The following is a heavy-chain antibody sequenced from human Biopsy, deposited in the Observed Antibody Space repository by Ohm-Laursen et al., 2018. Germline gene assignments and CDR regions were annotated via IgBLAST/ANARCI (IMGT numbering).Heavy chain of an antibody. J-gene: IGHJ4*02. D-gene: IGHD6-19*01. CDR3: ARVGSGWAPFDK. CDR1: GYSISSDYR. V-gene: IGHV4-38-2*02. CDR2: IFKDGNT. Sequence: SETLPLTWTVSGYSISSDYRWGWIRQAPGKTLEWLGNIFKDGNTHYNPSLRSRLIISIDTSKNQFSLMMTSVSGADTAVYFCARVGSGWAPFDKWGPGTLVTVSS.